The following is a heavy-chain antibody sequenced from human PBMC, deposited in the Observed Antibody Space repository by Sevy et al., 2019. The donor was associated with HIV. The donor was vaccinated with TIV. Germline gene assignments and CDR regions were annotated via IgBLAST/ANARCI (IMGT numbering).Heavy chain of an antibody. CDR2: ISYDGSNK. Sequence: GGSLRLSCAASGFTFSNYAMHWVRQAPGKGLEWVAVISYDGSNKYYGDYVKGRFTISRDNSKNTLYLQMNSLRAEDTAVYYCAKIIRGGTYFSPFYFWGQGTLVTVSS. CDR3: AKIIRGGTYFSPFYF. CDR1: GFTFSNYA. D-gene: IGHD1-26*01. J-gene: IGHJ4*02. V-gene: IGHV3-30*18.